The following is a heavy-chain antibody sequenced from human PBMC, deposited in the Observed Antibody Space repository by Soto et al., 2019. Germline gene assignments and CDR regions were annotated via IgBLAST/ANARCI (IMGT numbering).Heavy chain of an antibody. D-gene: IGHD1-26*01. J-gene: IGHJ4*02. CDR2: ISSSSSYI. CDR3: ARDGMGATTYYFDY. Sequence: PGGSLRLSCAASGFTFSSYSMNWVRQAPGKGLEWVSSISSSSSYIYYADSVKGRFTISRDNAKNSLYLQMNSLRAEDTAVYYCARDGMGATTYYFDYWGQGTLVTVSS. V-gene: IGHV3-21*01. CDR1: GFTFSSYS.